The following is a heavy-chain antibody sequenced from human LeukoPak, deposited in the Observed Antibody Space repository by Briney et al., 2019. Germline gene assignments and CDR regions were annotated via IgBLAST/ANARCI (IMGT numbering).Heavy chain of an antibody. Sequence: PGGSLRLSCAASGFTFSSYAMHWVRQAPGKGLEWVAVISYDGSNKYYADSVKGRFTISRDNSKNTLYLQMNSLRAEDTAVYYCARDLDHKQQFDYWGQGTPVTVSS. D-gene: IGHD6-13*01. CDR1: GFTFSSYA. CDR2: ISYDGSNK. J-gene: IGHJ4*02. V-gene: IGHV3-30-3*01. CDR3: ARDLDHKQQFDY.